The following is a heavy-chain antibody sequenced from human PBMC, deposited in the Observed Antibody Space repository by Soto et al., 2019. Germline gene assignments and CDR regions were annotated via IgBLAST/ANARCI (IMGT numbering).Heavy chain of an antibody. CDR3: TKYSVSGSY. Sequence: GGSLRLSCTASGFTFGDYAMSWVRQAPGKGLEWVGFIRSKAYGGTTEYAASVKGRFTISRDDSKSIAYLQMNSLKTEDTAVYYCTKYSVSGSYWGQGTLVTVSS. D-gene: IGHD1-26*01. CDR1: GFTFGDYA. V-gene: IGHV3-49*04. J-gene: IGHJ4*02. CDR2: IRSKAYGGTT.